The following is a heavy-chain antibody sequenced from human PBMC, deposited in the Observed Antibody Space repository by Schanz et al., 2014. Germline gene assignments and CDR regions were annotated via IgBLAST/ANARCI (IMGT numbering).Heavy chain of an antibody. J-gene: IGHJ4*02. Sequence: VQLVESGGGVVQPGRSLRLSCAASGFIFSTFGMQWVRQAPGKGLEWVAVIWYDGNKKYYADSVKGRFTVSRDNSKNTVDLQMDSLRADDTAVYYCARYNSGHSDYWGQGTLVTVSS. V-gene: IGHV3-33*01. CDR3: ARYNSGHSDY. D-gene: IGHD6-19*01. CDR2: IWYDGNKK. CDR1: GFIFSTFG.